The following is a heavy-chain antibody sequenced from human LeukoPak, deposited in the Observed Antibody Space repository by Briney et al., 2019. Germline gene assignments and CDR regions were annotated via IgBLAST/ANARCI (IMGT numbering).Heavy chain of an antibody. Sequence: KSSETLSLTCAVYGGSFSGYYWNWVRQPPGKGLEWIGEINHTGSTNYNPSLKSRVTISVDMSKNQFSLKLSSVTAADTAVYYCAWGNRSGSPDYWGQGTLVTVSS. D-gene: IGHD6-25*01. CDR2: INHTGST. J-gene: IGHJ4*02. CDR3: AWGNRSGSPDY. CDR1: GGSFSGYY. V-gene: IGHV4-34*01.